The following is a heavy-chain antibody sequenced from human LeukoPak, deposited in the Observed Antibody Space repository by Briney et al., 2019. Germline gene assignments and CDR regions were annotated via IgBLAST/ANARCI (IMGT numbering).Heavy chain of an antibody. CDR2: ISGSGDTT. D-gene: IGHD2-2*01. Sequence: GGSLRLSCTATRFTFSTYAMSWVRQAPGKGLEWVSSISGSGDTTYYTGSVKGRFTISRDNSKNALYLQMSSLRAEDTAVYYCAKSQRNDQQVVQRIDYWGQGTLVTVSS. V-gene: IGHV3-23*01. CDR1: RFTFSTYA. J-gene: IGHJ4*02. CDR3: AKSQRNDQQVVQRIDY.